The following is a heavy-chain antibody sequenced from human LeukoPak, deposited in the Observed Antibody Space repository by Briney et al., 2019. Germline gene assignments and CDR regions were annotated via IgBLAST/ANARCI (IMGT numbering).Heavy chain of an antibody. CDR3: ARDLGWEPNAFDY. V-gene: IGHV3-7*01. CDR2: IKQDGSEK. CDR1: GFTFSSYW. D-gene: IGHD1-26*01. Sequence: GGSLRLSCAASGFTFSSYWTSWVRKAPGKGLEWVANIKQDGSEKYYVDSVKGRFTISRDNAKNSLYLQMNSLRAEDTAVYYCARDLGWEPNAFDYWGQGTLVTVSS. J-gene: IGHJ4*02.